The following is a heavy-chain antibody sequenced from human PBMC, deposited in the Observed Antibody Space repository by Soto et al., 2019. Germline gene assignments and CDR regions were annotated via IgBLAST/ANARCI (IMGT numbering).Heavy chain of an antibody. CDR1: GFTFSSYW. CDR2: INSDGSST. Sequence: GGSLRLSCAASGFTFSSYWMHWVRQAPGKGLVWVSRINSDGSSTSYADSVKGRFTISRDNAKNTLYLQMNSLRAEDTAVYYCARGGGFAPYGMDVWGQGTTVTVSS. CDR3: ARGGGFAPYGMDV. V-gene: IGHV3-74*01. D-gene: IGHD3-10*01. J-gene: IGHJ6*02.